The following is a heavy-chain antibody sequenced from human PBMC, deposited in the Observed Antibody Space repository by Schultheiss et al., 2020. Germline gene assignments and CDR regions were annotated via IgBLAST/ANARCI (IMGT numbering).Heavy chain of an antibody. CDR3: ARDSGQNKHNGLKPRYDFWSGYQNY. CDR1: GFTFSSYG. Sequence: GGSLRLSCAASGFTFSSYGMHWVRQAPGKGLEWVAVIWYDGSNKYYADSVKGRFTISRDNAKNSLYLQMNSLRAEDTAVYYCARDSGQNKHNGLKPRYDFWSGYQNYWGQGTLVTVSS. CDR2: IWYDGSNK. D-gene: IGHD3-3*01. V-gene: IGHV3-33*01. J-gene: IGHJ4*02.